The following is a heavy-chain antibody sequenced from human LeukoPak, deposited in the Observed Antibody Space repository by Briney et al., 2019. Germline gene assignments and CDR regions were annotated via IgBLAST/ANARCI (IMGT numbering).Heavy chain of an antibody. D-gene: IGHD2-15*01. J-gene: IGHJ6*03. CDR3: ARGTISGLDYYYMDV. V-gene: IGHV1-18*01. CDR2: ITTFSGKT. CDR1: NYTFTSYG. Sequence: GASVKVSCKASNYTFTSYGIHWVRQAPGQGLEWMGWITTFSGKTNYARKLQDRVTMTTDTSTSTAYMELRSLRSDDTAVYYCARGTISGLDYYYMDVWGKGTTVIVSS.